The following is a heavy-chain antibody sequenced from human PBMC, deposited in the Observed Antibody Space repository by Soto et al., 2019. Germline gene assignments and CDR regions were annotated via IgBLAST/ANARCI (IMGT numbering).Heavy chain of an antibody. CDR3: AKNFDY. Sequence: KPSETLSLTCAVYGGSFSGYWSWIRQPPGKGLECIGDINYGGSANYNPSLKSRVTISVDTSKNHFSLKLNSVTAADSAVYYCAKNFDYWGQGTLVTVSS. CDR2: INYGGSA. CDR1: GGSFSGY. J-gene: IGHJ4*02. V-gene: IGHV4-34*01.